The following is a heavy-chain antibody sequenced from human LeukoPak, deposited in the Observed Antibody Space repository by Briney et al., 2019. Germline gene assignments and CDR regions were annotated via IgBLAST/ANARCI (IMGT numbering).Heavy chain of an antibody. V-gene: IGHV5-51*01. CDR2: IYPGDSDS. CDR1: GYRFTDYW. J-gene: IGHJ4*02. Sequence: GESLKISCKGSGYRFTDYWIAWVRQMPGKGLEWMGIIYPGDSDSRYSPSFQGQVTISADKSITTAYLQWSSLKASDTAMYYCARQRGTVADTSGWSWYFDNWGQGTLVTVSS. CDR3: ARQRGTVADTSGWSWYFDN. D-gene: IGHD4-23*01.